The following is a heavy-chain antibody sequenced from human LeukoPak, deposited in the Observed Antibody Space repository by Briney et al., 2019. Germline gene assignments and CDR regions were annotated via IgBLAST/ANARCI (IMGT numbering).Heavy chain of an antibody. V-gene: IGHV3-7*01. J-gene: IGHJ4*02. D-gene: IGHD1-26*01. CDR2: MNIDGSEK. CDR1: GLTFRNYW. Sequence: GGSLRPSCAASGLTFRNYWMGWVRKAPGKRLEWVANMNIDGSEKYYADSVKGRFSISRDNARNSVYLQMASLRIEDTAVYYCARDPVEWELLLDYWGQGTLVTVSS. CDR3: ARDPVEWELLLDY.